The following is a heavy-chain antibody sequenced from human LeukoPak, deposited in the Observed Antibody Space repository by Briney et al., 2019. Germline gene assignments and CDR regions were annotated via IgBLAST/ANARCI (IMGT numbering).Heavy chain of an antibody. CDR3: AKLQAVAGTWSFDY. V-gene: IGHV3-23*01. CDR1: GFSFNSYA. D-gene: IGHD6-19*01. J-gene: IGHJ4*02. CDR2: ISGSGGST. Sequence: GGSLRLSCADSGFSFNSYAMSWVRQAPGKGLEWVSGISGSGGSTYYADSVKGRFTISRDNSKNTLYLQMNSLRAEDTAVYYCAKLQAVAGTWSFDYWGQGTLVTVSS.